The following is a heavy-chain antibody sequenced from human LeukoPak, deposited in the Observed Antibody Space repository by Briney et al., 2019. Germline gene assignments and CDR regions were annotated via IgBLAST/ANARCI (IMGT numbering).Heavy chain of an antibody. CDR2: IFGSGGSP. CDR3: GKTTVGYSSGQKPAWPVDY. J-gene: IGHJ4*02. CDR1: GFTFGSLA. V-gene: IGHV3-23*01. Sequence: GGSLRLSCEASGFTFGSLAMYWVRQAPGKGLDWVAGIFGSGGSPHYADPVKGRFTISRDNSRNTVYLQINSLRAEDTAVYYCGKTTVGYSSGQKPAWPVDYWGQGTLVTVSS. D-gene: IGHD5-18*01.